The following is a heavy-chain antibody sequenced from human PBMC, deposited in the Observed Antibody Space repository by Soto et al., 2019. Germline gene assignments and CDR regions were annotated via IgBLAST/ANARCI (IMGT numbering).Heavy chain of an antibody. CDR3: AKGDTPYDY. Sequence: PGGSLRLSCAASGFTFNNYAMTWVRQAPGKGLEWVSTISGSGVGTYYADSVQGRFTISRDSSKNTLYLQINSLRAEDTAVYYCAKGDTPYDYWGQGTLVTVSS. V-gene: IGHV3-23*01. CDR1: GFTFNNYA. D-gene: IGHD5-18*01. J-gene: IGHJ4*02. CDR2: ISGSGVGT.